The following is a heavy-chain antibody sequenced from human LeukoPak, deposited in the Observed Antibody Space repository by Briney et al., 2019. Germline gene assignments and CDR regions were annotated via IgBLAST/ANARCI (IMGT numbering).Heavy chain of an antibody. V-gene: IGHV4-4*02. CDR2: IYHSGST. D-gene: IGHD6-19*01. CDR3: VREGTSGWSLGY. J-gene: IGHJ4*02. Sequence: SETLSLTCTVSGASFSSGNWWSWVRQPPGKGLEWIGEIYHSGSTNYNPSPKSRVTISVDKSKNQFSLKLSSVTAADTAVYYCVREGTSGWSLGYWGQGTLVTVSS. CDR1: GASFSSGNW.